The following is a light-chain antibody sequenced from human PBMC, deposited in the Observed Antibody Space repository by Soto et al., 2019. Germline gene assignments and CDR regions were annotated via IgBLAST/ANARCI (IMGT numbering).Light chain of an antibody. J-gene: IGLJ3*02. CDR3: SSYTSSSTRV. V-gene: IGLV2-14*01. CDR1: SSDVGGYNY. Sequence: QSALTQPASVSGSPGQSITISCTGTSSDVGGYNYVSWYQQHPGKAPKLMIYEVSNRPSGVSHRFSGSKSGNTASLTISGRQAEDEAEYYCSSYTSSSTRVFGGGTKRTVL. CDR2: EVS.